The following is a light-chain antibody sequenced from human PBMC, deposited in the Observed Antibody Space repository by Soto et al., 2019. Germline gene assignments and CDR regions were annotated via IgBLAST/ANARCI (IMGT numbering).Light chain of an antibody. V-gene: IGLV2-14*01. J-gene: IGLJ2*01. CDR1: SSDVGGYNY. CDR2: DVS. Sequence: QSALTQPASVSGSPGQSITISCTGTSSDVGGYNYVSWYQQHPGKAPILMIYDVSNRPSGVSNRFSGSKSSNTASLTLSGLQAEDEADYYCSSDTSRNTVFGGGTKVTVL. CDR3: SSDTSRNTV.